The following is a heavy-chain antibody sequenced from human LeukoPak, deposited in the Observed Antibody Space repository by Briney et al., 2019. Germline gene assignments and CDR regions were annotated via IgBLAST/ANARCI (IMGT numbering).Heavy chain of an antibody. CDR2: TYPDDSSI. CDR1: GYIFPYNW. V-gene: IGHV5-51*01. D-gene: IGHD3-10*01. Sequence: RGESLKISCKGSGYIFPYNWIAWVRQMPGKGLEWVGITYPDDSSIRYSPSFQGQVTMSIDKSISTAYLQRSSLEASDTAMYYCARVHLGKLLIGDGFDVWGQGTMVTVSS. CDR3: ARVHLGKLLIGDGFDV. J-gene: IGHJ3*01.